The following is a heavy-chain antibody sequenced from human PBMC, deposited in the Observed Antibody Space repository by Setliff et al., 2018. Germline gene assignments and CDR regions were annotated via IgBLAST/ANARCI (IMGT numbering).Heavy chain of an antibody. J-gene: IGHJ3*02. CDR3: ARDPLTTTVRHAFDI. V-gene: IGHV4-34*01. CDR2: INHSGST. CDR1: GGSFSGYY. Sequence: SETLSLTCAVYGGSFSGYYWSWIRQPPGKGLEWIGEINHSGSTNYNPSLKSRVTISVDTSKNQLSLKLNSVTAADTAVYYCARDPLTTTVRHAFDIWGQGTMVTVSS. D-gene: IGHD4-4*01.